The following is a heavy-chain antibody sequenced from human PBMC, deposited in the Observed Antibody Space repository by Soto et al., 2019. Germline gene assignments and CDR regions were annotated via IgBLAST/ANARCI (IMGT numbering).Heavy chain of an antibody. J-gene: IGHJ4*02. D-gene: IGHD6-13*01. CDR3: AKGSSWYYFDY. Sequence: GVSLRLSCAASGFTFSSYWMSWVRQAPGKGLEWVANIKQDGSEKYYVDSVKGRFTISRDNAKNSLYLQMNSLRAEDTAVYYCAKGSSWYYFDYWGQGTLVTVSS. CDR1: GFTFSSYW. CDR2: IKQDGSEK. V-gene: IGHV3-7*01.